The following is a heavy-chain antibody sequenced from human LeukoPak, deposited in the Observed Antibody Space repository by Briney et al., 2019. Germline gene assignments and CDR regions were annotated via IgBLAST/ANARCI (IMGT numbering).Heavy chain of an antibody. CDR1: GFTFSSYS. D-gene: IGHD1-26*01. V-gene: IGHV3-48*04. CDR3: ARYSSGSYRLGYFDY. J-gene: IGHJ4*02. Sequence: QSGGSLRLSCAASGFTFSSYSMNWVRQAPGKGLEWVSYISSSSSTIYYADSVKGRFTISRDNAKNSLYLQMNSLRAEDTAVYYCARYSSGSYRLGYFDYWGQGTLVTVSS. CDR2: ISSSSSTI.